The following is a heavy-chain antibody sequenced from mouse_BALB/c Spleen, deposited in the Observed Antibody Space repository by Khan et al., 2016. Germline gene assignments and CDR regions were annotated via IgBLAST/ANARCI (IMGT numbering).Heavy chain of an antibody. J-gene: IGHJ3*01. CDR2: INPGSGGT. V-gene: IGHV1-54*01. CDR3: ARAEYYCSGGAY. CDR1: GYAFTTYL. D-gene: IGHD1-1*01. Sequence: VQLQESGAELVRPGTSVKVSCKASGYAFTTYLIEWVKQRPGQGLEWIGVINPGSGGTNYNEKIKGMATRTADKYSHTAYIQNSSQTSDDSAVYVCARAEYYCSGGAYWGQGTLVTVSA.